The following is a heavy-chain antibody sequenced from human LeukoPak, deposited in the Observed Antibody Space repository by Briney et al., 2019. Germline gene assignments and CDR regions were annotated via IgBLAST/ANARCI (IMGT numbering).Heavy chain of an antibody. D-gene: IGHD5-12*01. V-gene: IGHV3-48*02. J-gene: IGHJ4*02. CDR2: INHNGEMI. CDR3: ARDEVDGPLLY. CDR1: GFTFSNYV. Sequence: PGGSLRLSCAASGFTFSNYVMSWVRQAPGKGLEWVSYINHNGEMIFYPDFVKGRFTISRDNAKNSLYLQMNSLRDEDTAVYYCARDEVDGPLLYWGQGALVTVSS.